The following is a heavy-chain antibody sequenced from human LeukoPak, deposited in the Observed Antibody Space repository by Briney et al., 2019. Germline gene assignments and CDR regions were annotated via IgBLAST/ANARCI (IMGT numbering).Heavy chain of an antibody. D-gene: IGHD5-18*01. Sequence: GASVKVSCKASGYTFSNYYIHWVRQAPGQGLEWMGIINPSGGSRSYAQKFQGRLTVTRDTSTSTVYMELSSLRSEDTAVYYCAREIGPIQLHLWGSAFDYWGQGTLATVSS. CDR3: AREIGPIQLHLWGSAFDY. CDR1: GYTFSNYY. V-gene: IGHV1-46*01. J-gene: IGHJ4*02. CDR2: INPSGGSR.